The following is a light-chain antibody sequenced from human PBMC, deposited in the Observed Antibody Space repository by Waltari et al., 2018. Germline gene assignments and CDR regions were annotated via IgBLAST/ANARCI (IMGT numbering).Light chain of an antibody. Sequence: QSALTQPRSVSGSPGQSVTISCTGTSSDVGGYNYVSWYQLHPGKAPKLMIYDVSKRPSGVPDRFSGSKSSDTASLTISGLQADDEADYYCCSYAGSYTGVFGTGSKVTVL. CDR2: DVS. CDR3: CSYAGSYTGV. V-gene: IGLV2-11*01. J-gene: IGLJ1*01. CDR1: SSDVGGYNY.